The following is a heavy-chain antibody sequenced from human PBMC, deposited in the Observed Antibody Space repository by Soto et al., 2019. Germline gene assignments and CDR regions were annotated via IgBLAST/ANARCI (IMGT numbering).Heavy chain of an antibody. D-gene: IGHD3-22*01. CDR3: ARAPYYYDSSDYSNWFDP. J-gene: IGHJ5*02. V-gene: IGHV4-59*06. Sequence: TSETLSLTCTVSGGSISSYYWSWIRQHPGKGLEWIGYIYYSGTTYYNPSLKGRVTISVDTSKNHFSLKLSSVTAADTAVYYCARAPYYYDSSDYSNWFDPWGQGTLVTVSS. CDR1: GGSISSYY. CDR2: IYYSGTT.